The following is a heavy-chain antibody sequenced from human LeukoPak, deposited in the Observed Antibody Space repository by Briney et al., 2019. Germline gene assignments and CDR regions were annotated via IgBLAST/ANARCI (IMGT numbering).Heavy chain of an antibody. CDR1: GGSFSGYY. D-gene: IGHD1-26*01. CDR3: ARGRGSYLGPYYFDY. J-gene: IGHJ4*02. Sequence: SETLSLTCTVSGGSFSGYYWSWIRQPPGKGLEWIGEINHSGSTNYNPSLKSQVTISVDTSKNQFSLKLSSVAAADTAVYYCARGRGSYLGPYYFDYWGQGTLVTVSS. CDR2: INHSGST. V-gene: IGHV4-34*01.